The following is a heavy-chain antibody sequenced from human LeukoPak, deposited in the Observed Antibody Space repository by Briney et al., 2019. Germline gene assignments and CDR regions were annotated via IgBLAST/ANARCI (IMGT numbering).Heavy chain of an antibody. CDR3: AKFGVAAGTDHWYFDL. V-gene: IGHV3-30*18. D-gene: IGHD6-19*01. J-gene: IGHJ2*01. CDR1: GFTFSSYG. Sequence: HPGRSLRLSCVASGFTFSSYGMYWVRQAPGKGLERVAVVSYDGRYRYYADSVKGRFTISRDNSKNTLSLQMDSLRAEDTAVYYCAKFGVAAGTDHWYFDLWGRGTRVTVSS. CDR2: VSYDGRYR.